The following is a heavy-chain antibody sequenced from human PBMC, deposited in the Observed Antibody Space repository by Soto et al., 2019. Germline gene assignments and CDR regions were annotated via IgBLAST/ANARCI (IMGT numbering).Heavy chain of an antibody. CDR2: VKQDGSVK. Sequence: EVQLVESGGTLVRPGESMRLSCAVSGFSITSHWMGWVRQAQEKGLEWVSSVKQDGSVKYYADSVRGRFTISRDNVKNSIFLDMSSLRVEDTALYFCARGSLTNAYYWLDPWGRGTLVTVSS. J-gene: IGHJ5*02. V-gene: IGHV3-7*03. CDR1: GFSITSHW. D-gene: IGHD3-16*01. CDR3: ARGSLTNAYYWLDP.